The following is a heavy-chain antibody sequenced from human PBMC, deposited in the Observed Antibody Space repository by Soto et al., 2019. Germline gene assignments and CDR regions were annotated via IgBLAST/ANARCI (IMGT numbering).Heavy chain of an antibody. V-gene: IGHV1-18*01. CDR2: ISAYNGNT. J-gene: IGHJ4*02. CDR3: AREGDYCGGDCYSDY. CDR1: GYTFTSYG. D-gene: IGHD2-21*02. Sequence: ASVKVSCKASGYTFTSYGISWVRQAPGQGLEWMGWISAYNGNTNYAQKLQGRVTMTTDTSTSTAYMELRSLRSDDTAVYYCAREGDYCGGDCYSDYWGQGTLVTVSS.